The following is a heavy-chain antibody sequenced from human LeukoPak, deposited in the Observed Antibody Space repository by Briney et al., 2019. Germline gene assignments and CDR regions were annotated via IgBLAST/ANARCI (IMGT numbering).Heavy chain of an antibody. J-gene: IGHJ4*02. CDR1: GGSTRNYY. V-gene: IGHV4-4*07. CDR3: ARGDYYDSSGDLLDH. Sequence: SETLSLTCTMPGGSTRNYYWSWIRQPAGKGLEWIGRIYTTGSATYNPSLKSRVITSADTTKNQFSLWLRSVPAAETAVYHCARGDYYDSSGDLLDHWGQGNLVTVSS. CDR2: IYTTGSA. D-gene: IGHD3-22*01.